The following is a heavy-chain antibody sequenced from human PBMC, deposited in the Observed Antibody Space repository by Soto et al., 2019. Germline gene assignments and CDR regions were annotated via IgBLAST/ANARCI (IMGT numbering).Heavy chain of an antibody. Sequence: SETLSLTCTVSGGSINSGGYYWTWIRQPAGKGLEWIGRIYTSGGTNYNPSLKSRVTMSVDTSKNQFSLKLSSVTAADTAVYYCARFHCSSTSCFVVDAFGIWGQGTMVTVSS. CDR3: ARFHCSSTSCFVVDAFGI. D-gene: IGHD2-2*01. CDR1: GGSINSGGYY. CDR2: IYTSGGT. V-gene: IGHV4-61*02. J-gene: IGHJ3*02.